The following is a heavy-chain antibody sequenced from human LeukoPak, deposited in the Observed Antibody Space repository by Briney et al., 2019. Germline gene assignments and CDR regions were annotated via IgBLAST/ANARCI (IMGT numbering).Heavy chain of an antibody. CDR1: GFTFSSYV. Sequence: PGGSLRLSCAASGFTFSSYVMHWVRQAPGKGLEWVSLISGGGGSTHYADSVKGRFTISRDNSKNTVYLQMNSLRAEDTAVYYCEKGSGYSNGDAIDYWGQGTLVTVSS. J-gene: IGHJ4*02. CDR2: ISGGGGST. CDR3: EKGSGYSNGDAIDY. D-gene: IGHD5-18*01. V-gene: IGHV3-23*01.